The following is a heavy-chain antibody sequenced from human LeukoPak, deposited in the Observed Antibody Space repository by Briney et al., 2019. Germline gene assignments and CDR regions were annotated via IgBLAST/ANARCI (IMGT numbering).Heavy chain of an antibody. J-gene: IGHJ5*02. V-gene: IGHV3-21*06. D-gene: IGHD3-3*01. CDR3: ARDATIDRYYDFWSGQNWFDP. Sequence: GGSLRLSCAASRFSFSSYSMNWVRQAPGKGLEWVSSISSTSSYIYYADSVKGRFTISRDNGKNSLYLQMNSLRAEDTAVYYCARDATIDRYYDFWSGQNWFDPWGQGTLVTVSS. CDR2: ISSTSSYI. CDR1: RFSFSSYS.